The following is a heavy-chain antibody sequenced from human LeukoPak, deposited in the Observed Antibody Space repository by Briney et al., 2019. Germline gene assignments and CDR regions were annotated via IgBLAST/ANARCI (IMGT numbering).Heavy chain of an antibody. CDR2: IKQDGSEK. Sequence: GGSLRLSCAASGFTFSSYWMSWVRQAPGKGLEWVANIKQDGSEKYYVDSVKGRFTISRDNSKNTLYLQMHSLRPEDTAVYYCARDRGGDAFDIWGQGTMVTVSS. D-gene: IGHD3-16*01. J-gene: IGHJ3*02. CDR3: ARDRGGDAFDI. CDR1: GFTFSSYW. V-gene: IGHV3-7*03.